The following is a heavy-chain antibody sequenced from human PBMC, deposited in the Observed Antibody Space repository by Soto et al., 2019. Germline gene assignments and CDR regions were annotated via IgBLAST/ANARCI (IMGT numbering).Heavy chain of an antibody. Sequence: LPYTVSAGTISRNRYYWCWLRQPPGKGLEWIGSIYYSGSTYYNPSLKSRVTISVDTSKNQFSLKLSSVTAADTAVYYCARQSGSYYFYYYGMDVWGQGTTVT. D-gene: IGHD1-26*01. CDR1: AGTISRNRYY. CDR2: IYYSGST. V-gene: IGHV4-39*01. CDR3: ARQSGSYYFYYYGMDV. J-gene: IGHJ6*02.